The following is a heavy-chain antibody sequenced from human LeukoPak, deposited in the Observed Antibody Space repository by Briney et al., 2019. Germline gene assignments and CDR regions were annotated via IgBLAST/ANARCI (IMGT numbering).Heavy chain of an antibody. V-gene: IGHV3-30*18. J-gene: IGHJ4*02. Sequence: GGSLRLSCAASGFTFSSYGMHWVRQAPGKGLEWVAVISYDGSNKYYADSVKGRFTISRDNSKNTLYLQMNSLRAEDTAVYYCAKDQKGGTGYSYFDYWGQGTLVTVSS. D-gene: IGHD1-1*01. CDR1: GFTFSSYG. CDR3: AKDQKGGTGYSYFDY. CDR2: ISYDGSNK.